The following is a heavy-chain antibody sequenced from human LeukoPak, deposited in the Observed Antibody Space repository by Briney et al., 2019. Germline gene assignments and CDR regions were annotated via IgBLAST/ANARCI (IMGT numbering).Heavy chain of an antibody. CDR3: ARASYYDSGMSFDY. CDR2: INPNSGGT. CDR1: GYTFTSYY. V-gene: IGHV1-2*04. Sequence: ASVKVSCKASGYTFTSYYMHWVRQAPGQGLEWMGWINPNSGGTNYAQKFQGWVTMTRDTSISTAYMELSRLRSDDTAVYYCARASYYDSGMSFDYWGQGTLVTVSS. D-gene: IGHD3-22*01. J-gene: IGHJ4*02.